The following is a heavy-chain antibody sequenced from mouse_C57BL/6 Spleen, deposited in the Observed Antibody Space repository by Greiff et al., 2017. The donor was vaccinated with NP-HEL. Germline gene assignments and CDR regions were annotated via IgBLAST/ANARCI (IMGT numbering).Heavy chain of an antibody. CDR3: ARWGSAFDY. V-gene: IGHV1-69*01. CDR1: GYTFTSYW. CDR2: IDPSDSYT. D-gene: IGHD6-1*01. Sequence: QVHVKQPGAELVMPGASVKLSCKASGYTFTSYWMHWVKQRPGQGLEWIGEIDPSDSYTNYNQKFKGKSTLTVDKSSSTAYMQLSSLTSEDSAVYYCARWGSAFDYWGQGTTLTVSS. J-gene: IGHJ2*01.